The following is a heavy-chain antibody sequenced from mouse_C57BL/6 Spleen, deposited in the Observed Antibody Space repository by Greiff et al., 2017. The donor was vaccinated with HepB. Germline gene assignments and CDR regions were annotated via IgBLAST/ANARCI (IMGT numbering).Heavy chain of an antibody. Sequence: EVKLVESGGGLVQPGGSLKLSCAASGFTFSDYYMYWVRQTPEKRLEWVAYISNGGGSTYYPATVKGRFPISRDNAQNTLYRQMSRLKSGDTAMYYCARQDDDGFAYWGQGTLVTVSA. D-gene: IGHD1-1*01. J-gene: IGHJ3*01. CDR3: ARQDDDGFAY. CDR2: ISNGGGST. CDR1: GFTFSDYY. V-gene: IGHV5-12*01.